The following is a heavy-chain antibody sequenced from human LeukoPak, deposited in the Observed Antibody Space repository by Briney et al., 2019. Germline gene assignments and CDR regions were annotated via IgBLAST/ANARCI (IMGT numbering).Heavy chain of an antibody. CDR1: GFTFSSYW. J-gene: IGHJ4*02. D-gene: IGHD7-27*01. CDR2: IKQDGSEK. CDR3: AKDILMENGLGTLFDY. V-gene: IGHV3-7*03. Sequence: GGSLRLSCAASGFTFSSYWMSWVRQAPGKGLEWVANIKQDGSEKYYVDSVKGRFTISRDNAKNSLYLQMNSLRAEDTALYYCAKDILMENGLGTLFDYWGQGTLVTVSS.